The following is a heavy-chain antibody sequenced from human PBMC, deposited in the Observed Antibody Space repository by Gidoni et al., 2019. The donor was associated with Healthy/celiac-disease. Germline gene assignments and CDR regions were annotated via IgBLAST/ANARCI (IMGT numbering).Heavy chain of an antibody. CDR1: GFTFSSDA. CDR3: AKFVVVVPAAIGDQT. J-gene: IGHJ4*02. V-gene: IGHV3-23*01. Sequence: EVQLLESGGGLVQPGGSLRLSCSASGFTFSSDAMSWVRQAPGKGLEWVSAIRGSGGSTYYADAVKGRFTISRDNSKNTLYLQMNSLRAEDTAVYYCAKFVVVVPAAIGDQTWGQGTLVTVSS. CDR2: IRGSGGST. D-gene: IGHD2-2*01.